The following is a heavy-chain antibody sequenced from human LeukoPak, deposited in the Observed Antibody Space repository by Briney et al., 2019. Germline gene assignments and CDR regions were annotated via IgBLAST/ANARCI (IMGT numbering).Heavy chain of an antibody. D-gene: IGHD3-16*02. J-gene: IGHJ4*02. CDR3: ARLDYVWGSYRQGSY. V-gene: IGHV3-30*04. CDR2: ISYDGSNK. CDR1: GFTFSSYA. Sequence: GGSLRLSCAASGFTFSSYAMHWVRQAPGKGLEWVAIISYDGSNKYYAESVKGRFTISRDNAKNSLYLQMNSLRSDDTAVYYCARLDYVWGSYRQGSYWGQGTLVTVSS.